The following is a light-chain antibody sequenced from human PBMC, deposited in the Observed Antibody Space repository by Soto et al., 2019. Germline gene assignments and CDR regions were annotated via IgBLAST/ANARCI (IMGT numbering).Light chain of an antibody. CDR3: AAWDDSLSGIVV. Sequence: QSVLTQPPSMSGTPGQRVTISCSGSSSNIGSYTVSWYQQLPGTAPKFLIYSNDQRPSGVPDRFSGSKSGTSASLAISGLQSEDEATYYCAAWDDSLSGIVVFGGGTKVTV. CDR1: SSNIGSYT. CDR2: SND. V-gene: IGLV1-44*01. J-gene: IGLJ2*01.